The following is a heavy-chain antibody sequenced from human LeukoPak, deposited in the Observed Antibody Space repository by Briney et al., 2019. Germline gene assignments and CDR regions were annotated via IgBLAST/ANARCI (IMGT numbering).Heavy chain of an antibody. CDR2: INPNSGGT. CDR3: ARDFHSSGFGESKDYYYGMDV. V-gene: IGHV1-2*02. Sequence: ASVKVSCKASGYTFTGYYMHWVRQAPGQGLEWMGWINPNSGGTNYAQKFQGRVTMTRNTSISTAYMELSRLRSDDTAVYYCARDFHSSGFGESKDYYYGMDVWGQGTTVTVSS. CDR1: GYTFTGYY. J-gene: IGHJ6*02. D-gene: IGHD3-10*01.